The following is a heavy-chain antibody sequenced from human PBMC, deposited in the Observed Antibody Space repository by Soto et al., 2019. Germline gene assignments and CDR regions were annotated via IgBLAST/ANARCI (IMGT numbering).Heavy chain of an antibody. CDR3: ARSKLKNSSGRDYYYYYMDV. V-gene: IGHV4-34*01. CDR2: INHSGST. J-gene: IGHJ6*03. D-gene: IGHD6-19*01. Sequence: SETLSLTCAVYGGSFSGYYWSWIRQPPGKGLEWIGEINHSGSTNYNPSLKSRVTISVDTSKNQFSLKLSSVTAADTAVYYCARSKLKNSSGRDYYYYYMDVWGKGTTVTVSS. CDR1: GGSFSGYY.